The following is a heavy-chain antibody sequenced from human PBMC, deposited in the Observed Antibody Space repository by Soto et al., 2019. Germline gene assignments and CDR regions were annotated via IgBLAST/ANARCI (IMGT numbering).Heavy chain of an antibody. CDR3: ARESFTLGHYGGNSFDY. Sequence: SETLSLTCTVSGGSISSYYWSWIRQPPGKGLEWIGYIYYSGSTNYNPSLKSRVTISVDTSKNQFSLKLSSVTAADTAVYYCARESFTLGHYGGNSFDYWGQGTLVTVSS. D-gene: IGHD4-17*01. J-gene: IGHJ4*02. CDR1: GGSISSYY. V-gene: IGHV4-59*01. CDR2: IYYSGST.